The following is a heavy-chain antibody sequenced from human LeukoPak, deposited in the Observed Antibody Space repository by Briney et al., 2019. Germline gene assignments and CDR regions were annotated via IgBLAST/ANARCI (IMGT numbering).Heavy chain of an antibody. Sequence: SETLSLTCTVSGGSISGYYWSWIRQPPGQGLEWIGYIYYSGSTNYNPSLKSRVTISVDTSKNQFSLKLSSVTAADTAVYYCARDYYGDKNPSWGQGTLVTVSS. J-gene: IGHJ5*02. CDR3: ARDYYGDKNPS. D-gene: IGHD4-17*01. CDR2: IYYSGST. CDR1: GGSISGYY. V-gene: IGHV4-59*01.